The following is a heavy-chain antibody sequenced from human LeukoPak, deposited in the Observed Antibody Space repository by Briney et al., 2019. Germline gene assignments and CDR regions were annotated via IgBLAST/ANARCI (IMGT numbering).Heavy chain of an antibody. D-gene: IGHD3-22*01. CDR2: INPNSGGT. Sequence: ASVKVSCKASGYTFTGYYMHWVRQAPGQGLEWMGWINPNSGGTNYAQKFQGRVTMTRDTSISTAYMELSRLRSDDTAVYYCARVGVVVTPDAFDIWGQGTMVTVSS. CDR3: ARVGVVVTPDAFDI. J-gene: IGHJ3*02. CDR1: GYTFTGYY. V-gene: IGHV1-2*02.